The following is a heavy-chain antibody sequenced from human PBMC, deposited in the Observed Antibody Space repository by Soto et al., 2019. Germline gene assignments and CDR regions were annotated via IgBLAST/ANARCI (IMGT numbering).Heavy chain of an antibody. V-gene: IGHV3-30-3*01. CDR2: ISYDGSNK. J-gene: IGHJ4*02. Sequence: QVQLVESGGGVVQPGRSPRLSCAASGFTFSSYAMHWVRQAPGKGLEWVAVISYDGSNKYYADSVKGRFTISRDNSKNTLYLQMNSLRAEDTAVYYCARDGSDWIQLWSYFDYWGQGTLVTVSS. D-gene: IGHD5-18*01. CDR1: GFTFSSYA. CDR3: ARDGSDWIQLWSYFDY.